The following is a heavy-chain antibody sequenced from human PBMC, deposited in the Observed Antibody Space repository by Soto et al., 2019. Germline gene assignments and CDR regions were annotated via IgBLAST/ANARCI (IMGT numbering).Heavy chain of an antibody. CDR1: GFTFSSYA. J-gene: IGHJ4*02. V-gene: IGHV3-30-3*01. Sequence: PGGSLRLSCAASGFTFSSYAMHWVRQAPGNGLEWVAVISYDGSNKYYADSVKGRFTISRDNSKNTLYLQMNSLRAEDTAVYYCAGVGATGNFDYWGQGTLVTVSS. CDR3: AGVGATGNFDY. CDR2: ISYDGSNK. D-gene: IGHD1-26*01.